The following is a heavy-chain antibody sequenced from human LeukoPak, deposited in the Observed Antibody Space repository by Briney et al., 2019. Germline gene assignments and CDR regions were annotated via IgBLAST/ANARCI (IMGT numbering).Heavy chain of an antibody. CDR1: GYTFTSYG. CDR2: ISAYNGNT. V-gene: IGHV1-18*01. Sequence: ASVKVSCKASGYTFTSYGISWVRQAPGQGLEWMGWISAYNGNTNYAQKLQGRVTMTTDTSTSTAYMELRSLRSDDTAVYYCARVITMIVVESRFDPWGQGTLVTVSS. CDR3: ARVITMIVVESRFDP. J-gene: IGHJ5*02. D-gene: IGHD3-22*01.